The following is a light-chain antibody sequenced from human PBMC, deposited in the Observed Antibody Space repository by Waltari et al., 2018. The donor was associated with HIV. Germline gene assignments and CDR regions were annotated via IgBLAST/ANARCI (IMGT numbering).Light chain of an antibody. V-gene: IGLV1-44*01. J-gene: IGLJ3*02. CDR2: SDN. CDR1: SSNIGSHA. Sequence: QSVLTQPPSASGPPGQRVTIPCSGSSSNIGSHAVNWYQQLPGAAPKLLFDSDNQRPSGVPDRFSGSRSGTSASLAISGLQSGDEADYYCAAWDDSLNGPLFGGGTKLTVL. CDR3: AAWDDSLNGPL.